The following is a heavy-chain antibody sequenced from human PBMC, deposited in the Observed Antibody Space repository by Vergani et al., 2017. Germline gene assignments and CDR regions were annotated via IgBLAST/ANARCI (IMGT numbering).Heavy chain of an antibody. Sequence: QVQLQESGPGLLKPSETLSLTCTVSGGSFSTGGQSWTWLRQSAGKGLEWIGRHYTSGATNYNPPLRSRAIMSVDPSKKQFYLKLISVTAADTAVYCCARDSGEDDKAARDVWVQGTKVRVTS. V-gene: IGHV4-61*02. CDR2: HYTSGAT. CDR1: GGSFSTGGQS. D-gene: IGHD1-26*01. CDR3: ARDSGEDDKAARDV. J-gene: IGHJ3*01.